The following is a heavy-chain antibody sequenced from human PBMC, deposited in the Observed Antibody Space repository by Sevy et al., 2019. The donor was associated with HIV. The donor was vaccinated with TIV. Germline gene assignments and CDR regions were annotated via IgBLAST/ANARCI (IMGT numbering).Heavy chain of an antibody. D-gene: IGHD4-17*01. CDR1: GFTVSSHY. Sequence: GGSLRLSCAASGFTVSSHYMSWVRQAPGKGLERASVTYPGGITYYAHSVKGRFTISRDNSENTLFLQMNNLRVEDTAVYYCAKNQVESGDYGMAYYYYMDVWGKGTTVTVSS. V-gene: IGHV3-66*02. J-gene: IGHJ6*03. CDR2: TYPGGIT. CDR3: AKNQVESGDYGMAYYYYMDV.